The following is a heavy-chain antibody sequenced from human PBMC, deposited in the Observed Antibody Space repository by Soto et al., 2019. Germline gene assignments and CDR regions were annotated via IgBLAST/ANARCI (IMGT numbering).Heavy chain of an antibody. CDR1: GFTFDDYT. Sequence: GGSLRLSCAASGFTFDDYTMHWVRQAPGKGLEWVSLISWDGGSTYYADSVKGRFTISRDNSKNSLYLQMNSLRTEDTALYYCAKDQWNPSSGSYYYGMDVWGQGTTVTVSS. D-gene: IGHD3-10*01. CDR2: ISWDGGST. J-gene: IGHJ6*02. V-gene: IGHV3-43*01. CDR3: AKDQWNPSSGSYYYGMDV.